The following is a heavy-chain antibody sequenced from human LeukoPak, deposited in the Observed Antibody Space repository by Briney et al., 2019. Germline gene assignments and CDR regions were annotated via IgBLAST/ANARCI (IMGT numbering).Heavy chain of an antibody. Sequence: ASVKVSCKASGYTFTSYDINWVRQATGQGLEWMGWMNPNSGNTGYAQKFQGRVTITRNTSISTAYMELSSLRSEDTAVYYCARGPVLRFLEWVKGDDAFDIWGQGTMVTVSS. CDR3: ARGPVLRFLEWVKGDDAFDI. J-gene: IGHJ3*02. CDR1: GYTFTSYD. D-gene: IGHD3-3*01. V-gene: IGHV1-8*03. CDR2: MNPNSGNT.